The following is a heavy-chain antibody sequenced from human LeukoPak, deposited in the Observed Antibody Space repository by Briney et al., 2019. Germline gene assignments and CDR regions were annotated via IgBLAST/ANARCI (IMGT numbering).Heavy chain of an antibody. CDR2: IYSGGST. J-gene: IGHJ4*02. D-gene: IGHD2-15*01. V-gene: IGHV3-66*01. CDR3: ARGNCSGTSCHTSY. Sequence: GGSLRLSCAASGSTVSSNYMSWVRQAPGKGLEWVSVIYSGGSTYYADSVKGRFTISRDNSKNTLYLQMNSLRVEDTAVYYCARGNCSGTSCHTSYWGQGTLVTV. CDR1: GSTVSSNY.